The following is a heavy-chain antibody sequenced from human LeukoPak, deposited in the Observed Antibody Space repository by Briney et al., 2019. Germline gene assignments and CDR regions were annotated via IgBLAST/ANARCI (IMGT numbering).Heavy chain of an antibody. CDR3: AKDQPRNSYYYYGMDV. CDR2: ISYDGSNK. CDR1: GFTFSSYG. Sequence: PGGSLRLSRAASGFTFSSYGMRWVRQAPGKGLEWVAVISYDGSNKYYADSVKGRFTISRDNSKNTLYLQMNSLRAEDTAVYYCAKDQPRNSYYYYGMDVWGKGTTVTVSS. V-gene: IGHV3-30*18. D-gene: IGHD1-7*01. J-gene: IGHJ6*04.